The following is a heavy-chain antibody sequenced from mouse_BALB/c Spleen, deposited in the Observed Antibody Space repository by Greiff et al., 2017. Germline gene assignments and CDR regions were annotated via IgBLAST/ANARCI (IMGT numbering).Heavy chain of an antibody. Sequence: DVKLVESGGGLVKPGGSLKLSCAASGFAFSSYDMSWVRQTPEKRLEWVAYISSGGGSTYYPDTVKGRFTISRDNAKNTLYLQMSSLKSEDTAMYYCARHRSPFAYWGQGTLVTVSA. CDR3: ARHRSPFAY. J-gene: IGHJ3*01. CDR2: ISSGGGST. V-gene: IGHV5-12-1*01. CDR1: GFAFSSYD.